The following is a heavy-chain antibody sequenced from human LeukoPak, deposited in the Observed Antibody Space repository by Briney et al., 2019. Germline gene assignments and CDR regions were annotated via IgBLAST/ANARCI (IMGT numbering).Heavy chain of an antibody. CDR1: GYTFTTYG. V-gene: IGHV1-18*01. D-gene: IGHD2-2*01. Sequence: ASVKVSCKTSGYTFTTYGISWVRQAPGQGLEWMGLISGYNGNTNYAQKLQGRVTMTTDTSTSTAYMELRSLRSDDTAVYYCARGKYQPFDYWGQGTLVTVSS. CDR2: ISGYNGNT. CDR3: ARGKYQPFDY. J-gene: IGHJ4*02.